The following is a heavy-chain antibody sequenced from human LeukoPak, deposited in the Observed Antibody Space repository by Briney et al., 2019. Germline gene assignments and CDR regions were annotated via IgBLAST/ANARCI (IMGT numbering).Heavy chain of an antibody. CDR2: IKTKTDGGTT. J-gene: IGHJ4*02. D-gene: IGHD2-21*01. V-gene: IGHV3-15*01. CDR3: TTGNGDSLFDY. Sequence: PGGSLRLSCAASGFTFSNAWMSWVRQAPGKGLEWVGRIKTKTDGGTTDYAAPVKGRFTISRDDSKNTLYLQMNSLTTEDTAVYYCTTGNGDSLFDYWGQGTLVTVSS. CDR1: GFTFSNAW.